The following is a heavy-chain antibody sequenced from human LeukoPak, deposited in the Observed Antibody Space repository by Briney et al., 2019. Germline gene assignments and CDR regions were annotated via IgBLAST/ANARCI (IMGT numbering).Heavy chain of an antibody. D-gene: IGHD6-19*01. CDR3: SRGSGWLSVY. CDR2: ISGGTT. Sequence: GRSLRLSCTASGFTFGDYLMSWFRQAPGKGLEWIGFISGGTTEYAASVTGRFTISRDHSTSIAYLQMNSLTTEDTAVYYCSRGSGWLSVYWGQGTLVTVSS. CDR1: GFTFGDYL. J-gene: IGHJ4*02. V-gene: IGHV3-49*03.